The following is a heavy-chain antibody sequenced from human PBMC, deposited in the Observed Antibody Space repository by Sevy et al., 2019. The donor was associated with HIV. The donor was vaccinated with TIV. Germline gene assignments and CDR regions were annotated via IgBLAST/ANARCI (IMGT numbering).Heavy chain of an antibody. J-gene: IGHJ6*02. V-gene: IGHV3-66*01. CDR3: ARDRYYDASGYYYYYYAMDV. Sequence: GGSLRLSCEASGFTVSGNYMAWVRLAPGKGLEWVSLIDSAGSTHYADSVKGRFTISRDNAKNTLYLQMNPLRAEDTAVYFCARDRYYDASGYYYYYYAMDVCGQGTTVTVS. CDR2: IDSAGST. D-gene: IGHD3-22*01. CDR1: GFTVSGNY.